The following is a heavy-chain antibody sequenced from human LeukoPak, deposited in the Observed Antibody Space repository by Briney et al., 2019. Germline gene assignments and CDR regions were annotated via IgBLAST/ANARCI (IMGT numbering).Heavy chain of an antibody. CDR1: GDSIPGDY. D-gene: IGHD4-11*01. CDR3: ARVGRTEEGGYSYYYTDV. V-gene: IGHV4-59*01. J-gene: IGHJ6*03. Sequence: SETLSLTCTVSGDSIPGDYWTWIRQPPGKGLEWIGYIYYTGTTNYNPSLKSRLTISVDMSKNQFSLNLSSMTAADTAVYYCARVGRTEEGGYSYYYTDVWGYGTTVTVSS. CDR2: IYYTGTT.